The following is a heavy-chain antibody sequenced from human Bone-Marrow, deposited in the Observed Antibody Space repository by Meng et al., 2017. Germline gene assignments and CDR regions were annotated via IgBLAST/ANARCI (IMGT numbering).Heavy chain of an antibody. CDR1: GGSFSDYY. D-gene: IGHD4-11*01. Sequence: QVSLQHWGARLLKPSETLSLTCVVSGGSFSDYYWSWIRQPPGKGLEWIGEINHSGSTNYNPSLESRATISVDTSQNNLSLKLSSVTAADSAVYYCARGPTTMAHDFDYWGQGTLVTVSS. J-gene: IGHJ4*02. CDR3: ARGPTTMAHDFDY. CDR2: INHSGST. V-gene: IGHV4-34*01.